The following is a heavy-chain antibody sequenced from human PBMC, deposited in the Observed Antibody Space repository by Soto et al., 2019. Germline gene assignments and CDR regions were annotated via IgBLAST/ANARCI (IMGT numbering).Heavy chain of an antibody. V-gene: IGHV3-23*01. J-gene: IGHJ4*02. CDR2: IGAGGDGI. Sequence: EVQMLESGGGLVQPGGSLRLSCEASGLTFGNFAMTWVRRAPGRGREWVSVIGAGGDGIYYADSVKGRFTISRDNSKNTLSLQMNSLRAEDTAVYYCAKVGSSSWFGVLGYWGQGTLVTVSS. CDR1: GLTFGNFA. D-gene: IGHD6-13*01. CDR3: AKVGSSSWFGVLGY.